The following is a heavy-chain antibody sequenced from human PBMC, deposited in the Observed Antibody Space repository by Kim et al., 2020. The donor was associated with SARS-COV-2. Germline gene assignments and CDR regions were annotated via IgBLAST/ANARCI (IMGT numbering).Heavy chain of an antibody. CDR3: ARGSFGSGSSPFDY. Sequence: ADSVKGRFTTARDNAKNSLYLQMNSLRDEDTALYYCARGSFGSGSSPFDYWGQGTLVTVSS. D-gene: IGHD3-10*01. J-gene: IGHJ4*02. V-gene: IGHV3-48*02.